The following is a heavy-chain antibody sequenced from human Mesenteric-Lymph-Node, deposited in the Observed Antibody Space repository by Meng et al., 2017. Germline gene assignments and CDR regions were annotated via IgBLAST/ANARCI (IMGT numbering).Heavy chain of an antibody. J-gene: IGHJ4*02. V-gene: IGHV3-21*04. CDR1: GFTFSSHW. CDR3: AKDVMYSSGWYSDY. D-gene: IGHD6-19*01. Sequence: GESLKISCAASGFTFSSHWMNWVRQAPGKGLEWVSSISSSSSYIYYADSVKGRFTISRDNAKNSLYLQMNSLRAEDTAVYYCAKDVMYSSGWYSDYWGQGTLVTVSS. CDR2: ISSSSSYI.